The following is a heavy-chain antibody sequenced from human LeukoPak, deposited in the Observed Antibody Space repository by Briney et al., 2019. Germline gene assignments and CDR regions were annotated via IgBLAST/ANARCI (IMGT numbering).Heavy chain of an antibody. Sequence: SVKVYCKASGYTFTGYDMYWVRQAPGQGLEWIGWINPNSGGTDYTQKFQGRVTITRDTSISTAYMELSRLRSADTDVYYCARDYSRYFDFWGQGTLVTVSS. CDR1: GYTFTGYD. V-gene: IGHV1-2*02. D-gene: IGHD4-11*01. CDR2: INPNSGGT. J-gene: IGHJ4*02. CDR3: ARDYSRYFDF.